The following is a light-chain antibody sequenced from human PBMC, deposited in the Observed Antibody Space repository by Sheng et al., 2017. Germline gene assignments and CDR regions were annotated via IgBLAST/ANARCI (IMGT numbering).Light chain of an antibody. J-gene: IGKJ3*01. Sequence: EIVMTQSPATLSVSPGERATLSCRASQSVSSNLAWYQQKPGQAPRLPARFSVSGSGTEFTLTISSLQSEDFAVYYCQQYNNWPLFTFGPGTKVDIK. CDR1: QSVSSN. V-gene: IGKV3-15*01. CDR3: QQYNNWPLFT.